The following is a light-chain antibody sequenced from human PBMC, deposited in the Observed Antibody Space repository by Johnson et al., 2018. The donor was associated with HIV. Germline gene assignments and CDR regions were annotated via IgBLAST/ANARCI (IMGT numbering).Light chain of an antibody. V-gene: IGLV1-51*01. J-gene: IGLJ1*01. Sequence: QSVLTQPPSASAAPGQKVTISCSGSSSNIGNNYVSWYQQLPGAAPKLLIYDNNKRPSGIPDRFSGSKSGTSATLDIAGLQTGDEADYYCGTWDSSLSAGVFGPGTKVSVL. CDR1: SSNIGNNY. CDR3: GTWDSSLSAGV. CDR2: DNN.